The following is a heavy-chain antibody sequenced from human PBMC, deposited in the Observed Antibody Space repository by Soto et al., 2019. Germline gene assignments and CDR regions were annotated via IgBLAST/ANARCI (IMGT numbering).Heavy chain of an antibody. J-gene: IGHJ5*02. CDR2: INGGNGDT. Sequence: ASVKVSCKASGYTFTSYAMNWVRQAPGQRLEWMGWINGGNGDTKYSQRFQDRVTITRDTSANTVYMELSSLTSEDTAIYYCARGLTYENWFDPWGQGTLVTVSS. CDR1: GYTFTSYA. V-gene: IGHV1-3*01. D-gene: IGHD5-12*01. CDR3: ARGLTYENWFDP.